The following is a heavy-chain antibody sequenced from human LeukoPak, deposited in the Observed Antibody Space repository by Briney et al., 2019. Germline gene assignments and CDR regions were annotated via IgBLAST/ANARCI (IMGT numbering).Heavy chain of an antibody. CDR2: INHSGST. CDR1: GGSITSGGFY. J-gene: IGHJ4*02. D-gene: IGHD1-7*01. CDR3: ARWNWNYDY. V-gene: IGHV4-34*01. Sequence: SETLSLTCSVSGGSITSGGFYWSWIRQPPGKGLEWIGEINHSGSTNYNPSLKSRVTISVDTSKNQFSLKLSSVTAADTAVYYCARWNWNYDYWGQGTLDTVSS.